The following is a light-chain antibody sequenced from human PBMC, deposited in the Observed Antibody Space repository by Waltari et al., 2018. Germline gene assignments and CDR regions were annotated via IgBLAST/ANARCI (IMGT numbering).Light chain of an antibody. CDR2: AAS. V-gene: IGKV1-39*01. J-gene: IGKJ4*01. Sequence: DLQMNQTPSPLSASVGDRGTITCRASQNIKIYLHWYQQKPGKAPNLLIYAASTLQSGVPSMFSGGGAGADFTLTISSLQPGDFATYYCQQSYTTPLTFGGGTKVEI. CDR3: QQSYTTPLT. CDR1: QNIKIY.